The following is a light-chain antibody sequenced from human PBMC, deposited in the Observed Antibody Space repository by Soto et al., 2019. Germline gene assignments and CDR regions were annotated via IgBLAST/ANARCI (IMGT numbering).Light chain of an antibody. CDR2: DVS. J-gene: IGLJ2*01. CDR3: SSYATRSTLDVV. CDR1: SSDFGGYTY. V-gene: IGLV2-14*01. Sequence: QSALTQPASVSGSPGQSITISCTGTSSDFGGYTYVSWYQQHPGKAPKLIIYDVSNRPSGVSYRFSGSESGNTASLTISGRQAEDEADYYCSSYATRSTLDVVFGGGTKLTVL.